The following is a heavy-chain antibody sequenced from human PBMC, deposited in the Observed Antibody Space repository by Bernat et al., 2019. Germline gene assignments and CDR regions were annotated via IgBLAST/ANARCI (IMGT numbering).Heavy chain of an antibody. CDR2: ISSSSSTI. Sequence: EVQLVESGGGLVQPGGSLRLSCAASGFTFSTYSMNWVRQAPGKGLEWVSYISSSSSTIYYADSVKGRFTISRDNAKSSLYLQMNGLRDEDAAVYYCASQKYMDVWGKGTTVTVSS. CDR1: GFTFSTYS. V-gene: IGHV3-48*02. CDR3: ASQKYMDV. J-gene: IGHJ6*03.